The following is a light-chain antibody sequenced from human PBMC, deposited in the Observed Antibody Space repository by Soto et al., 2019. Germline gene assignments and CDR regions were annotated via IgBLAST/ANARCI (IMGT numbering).Light chain of an antibody. V-gene: IGLV6-57*04. Sequence: NFMLTQPHSVSESPGKTVTISCTRSSGSIANNYVQWYQQRPGSAPTSVIYEDNLRPSGVPDRFSGSIDSSSNSASLTISGLKTEDEADYYCQSFDRNLWVFGGGTQLTVL. J-gene: IGLJ3*02. CDR2: EDN. CDR3: QSFDRNLWV. CDR1: SGSIANNY.